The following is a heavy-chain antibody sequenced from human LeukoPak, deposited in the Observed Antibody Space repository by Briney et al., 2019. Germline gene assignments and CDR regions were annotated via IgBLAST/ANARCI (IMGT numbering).Heavy chain of an antibody. J-gene: IGHJ5*02. Sequence: SETLSLTCAVYGGSFSGYYWSWIRQPPGKGLEWIGYIYYSGSTNYNPSLKSRVTISVDTSKNQFSLKLSSVTAADTAVYYCARDGFTAGTWFDPWGQGTLVTVSS. D-gene: IGHD1-1*01. CDR2: IYYSGST. CDR3: ARDGFTAGTWFDP. CDR1: GGSFSGYY. V-gene: IGHV4-59*01.